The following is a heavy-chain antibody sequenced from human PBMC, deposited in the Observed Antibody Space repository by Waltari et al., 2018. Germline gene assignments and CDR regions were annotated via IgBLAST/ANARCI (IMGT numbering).Heavy chain of an antibody. CDR2: IFYGGST. V-gene: IGHV4-31*02. CDR3: ARVLLWSRTDAGFDY. CDR1: YY. J-gene: IGHJ4*02. D-gene: IGHD3-10*01. Sequence: YYGSLVARRPGRVIEWSGYIFYGGSTDYNPSRKSRVTMSVDPSKNQFSLNLSSVTAADTSLYYCARVLLWSRTDAGFDYWGQGTLVTVSS.